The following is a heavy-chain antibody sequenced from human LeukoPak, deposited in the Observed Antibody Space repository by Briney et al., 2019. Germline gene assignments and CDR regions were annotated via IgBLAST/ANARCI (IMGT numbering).Heavy chain of an antibody. CDR2: TYPGDSDT. J-gene: IGHJ4*02. CDR1: GYSFTDYW. CDR3: ARPSSLYGGTSEDY. V-gene: IGHV5-51*01. Sequence: KAGESLKISCKASGYSFTDYWIVWVRQMPGKGLEWMGATYPGDSDTRYSPSLDGQVTISADKSVSTTYLQWSSLQASDTAMYYCARPSSLYGGTSEDYWGQGTLVTVSS. D-gene: IGHD4-23*01.